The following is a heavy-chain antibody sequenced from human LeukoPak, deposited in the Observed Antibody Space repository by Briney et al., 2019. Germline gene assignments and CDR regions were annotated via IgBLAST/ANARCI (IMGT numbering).Heavy chain of an antibody. V-gene: IGHV1-69*04. CDR3: ARDRVAVTLSYFDY. CDR2: IIPILGIA. J-gene: IGHJ4*02. D-gene: IGHD4-17*01. Sequence: SVKVSCKASGGTFSSYAINWVRHAPGQGLEWMGRIIPILGIANYAQKFQGRVTITADKSTSTAYMELSSLRSEDTAVYYCARDRVAVTLSYFDYWGQGTLVTVSS. CDR1: GGTFSSYA.